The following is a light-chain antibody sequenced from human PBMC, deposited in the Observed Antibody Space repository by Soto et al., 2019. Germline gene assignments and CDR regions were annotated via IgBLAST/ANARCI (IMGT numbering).Light chain of an antibody. CDR2: GVS. J-gene: IGKJ4*01. CDR1: QGIRED. Sequence: DIQITQSPSSLSASVGDRVTITCRASQGIREDLAWYQQKXGKAPTXXSYGVSSLQNGVPSRFRATGSGTEFTLTISSLQPEDFETYYCLQHQTYPLSFGGGTKVDIK. V-gene: IGKV1-17*01. CDR3: LQHQTYPLS.